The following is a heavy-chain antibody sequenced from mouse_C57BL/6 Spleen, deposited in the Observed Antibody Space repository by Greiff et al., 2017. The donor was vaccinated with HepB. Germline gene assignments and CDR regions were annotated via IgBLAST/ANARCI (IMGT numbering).Heavy chain of an antibody. CDR2: ISYDGSN. CDR1: GYSITSGYY. D-gene: IGHD4-1*02. V-gene: IGHV3-6*01. Sequence: DVKLQESGPGLVKPSQSLSLTCSVTGYSITSGYYWNWIRQFPGNKLEWMGYISYDGSNNYNPSLKNRISITRDTSKNQLFLKLNSVTTEDTATYYCARDQLYWGQGTTLTVSS. CDR3: ARDQLY. J-gene: IGHJ2*01.